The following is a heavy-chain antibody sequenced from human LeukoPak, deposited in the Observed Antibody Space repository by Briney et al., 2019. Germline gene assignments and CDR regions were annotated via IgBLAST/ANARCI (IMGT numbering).Heavy chain of an antibody. CDR2: VYTSGST. V-gene: IGHV4-61*02. J-gene: IGHJ4*02. Sequence: SQTLSLTCTVSGGSISSGSYYWSWIRQPAGKGLEWIGRVYTSGSTNYTPSLKSRVTISVDTSKNQFSLKLSSVTAADTAVYYCARHTPDSSGWYTRMRGGNFDYWGQGTLVTVSS. CDR3: ARHTPDSSGWYTRMRGGNFDY. CDR1: GGSISSGSYY. D-gene: IGHD6-19*01.